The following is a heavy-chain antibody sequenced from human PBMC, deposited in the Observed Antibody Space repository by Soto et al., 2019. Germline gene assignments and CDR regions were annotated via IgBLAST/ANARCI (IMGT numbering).Heavy chain of an antibody. CDR2: IRAYNGNT. D-gene: IGHD5-12*01. CDR3: ARESKEWLDA. J-gene: IGHJ4*02. CDR1: GYSFSSYT. Sequence: ASVTDSCKASGYSFSSYTINWVRQAPGQGLEWLGWIRAYNGNTKYVEKLQGRVTMTTDTSTSTAYMELRNLRSDDTAVYYCARESKEWLDAWGPGKLVTGS. V-gene: IGHV1-18*04.